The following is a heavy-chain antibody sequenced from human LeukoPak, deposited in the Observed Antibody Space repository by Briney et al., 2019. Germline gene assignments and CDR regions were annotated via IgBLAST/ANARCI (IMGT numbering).Heavy chain of an antibody. D-gene: IGHD6-19*01. CDR3: ARHVYSSGYDY. CDR1: GGSISSYY. V-gene: IGHV4-59*08. Sequence: PSETLSLTCTVSGGSISSYYWSWIRQPPGKGLEWIGYIYYSGSTNYNPSLKSRVTISVDTSKNQFSLKLSSVTAADTAVYYCARHVYSSGYDYWGQGTLVTVSS. CDR2: IYYSGST. J-gene: IGHJ4*02.